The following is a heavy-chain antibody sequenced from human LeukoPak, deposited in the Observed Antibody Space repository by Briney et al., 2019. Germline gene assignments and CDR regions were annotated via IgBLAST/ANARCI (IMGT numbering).Heavy chain of an antibody. D-gene: IGHD1-26*01. CDR3: ARAPYSGSSFDY. J-gene: IGHJ4*02. Sequence: SETLSLTCTVSGGSIISYYWSWIRQPAGKGLEWIGHMYTSGITNYNPSLKSRVTMSVDTSKNQFSLKLSSVTAADTAVYYCARAPYSGSSFDYWGQGTLVTVSS. V-gene: IGHV4-4*07. CDR2: MYTSGIT. CDR1: GGSIISYY.